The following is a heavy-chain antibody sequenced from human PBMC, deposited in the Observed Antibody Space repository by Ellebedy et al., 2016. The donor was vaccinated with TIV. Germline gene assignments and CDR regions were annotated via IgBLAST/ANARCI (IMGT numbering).Heavy chain of an antibody. J-gene: IGHJ3*02. CDR2: TYYRSQWHN. D-gene: IGHD1/OR15-1a*01. CDR1: VDSVSSNSAT. V-gene: IGHV6-1*01. Sequence: SQTLSLTCAISVDSVSSNSATWNWTRQSPARGLEWLGRTYYRSQWHNDYAVSVKSRITITPDTSKNQFSLQVNSVTPEDTAGYYCARDHPRVGRTKNGFDIWGQGTMVTVSS. CDR3: ARDHPRVGRTKNGFDI.